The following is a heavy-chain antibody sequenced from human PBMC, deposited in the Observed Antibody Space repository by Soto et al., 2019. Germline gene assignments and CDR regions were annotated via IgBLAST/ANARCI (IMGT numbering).Heavy chain of an antibody. CDR1: GLTCSSYA. V-gene: IGHV3-23*01. J-gene: IGHJ4*02. Sequence: VGSLRHSWAASGLTCSSYAMSWVRQATGKGLEWVSAISGSGGSTYYADSVKGRFTISRDNSKNTLYLQMNSLRAEDTAVYYCAKFYELRFLEWLAPHFDYWGQGTLVTVSS. CDR2: ISGSGGST. D-gene: IGHD3-3*01. CDR3: AKFYELRFLEWLAPHFDY.